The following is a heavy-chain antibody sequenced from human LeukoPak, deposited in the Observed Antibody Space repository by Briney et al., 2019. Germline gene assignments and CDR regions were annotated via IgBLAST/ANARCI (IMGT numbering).Heavy chain of an antibody. D-gene: IGHD6-13*01. J-gene: IGHJ6*02. CDR1: GYTFTGYY. CDR3: ARVGIAAADNYDMDV. CDR2: INPKSGGT. V-gene: IGHV1-2*06. Sequence: ASVKLSCKASGYTFTGYYMGWVRQAPGQGLEWMGRINPKSGGTKYVQNFQGRVTVTRDTSISTAYMELSSLGFDDTAVYYCARVGIAAADNYDMDVWGQGTTVTVS.